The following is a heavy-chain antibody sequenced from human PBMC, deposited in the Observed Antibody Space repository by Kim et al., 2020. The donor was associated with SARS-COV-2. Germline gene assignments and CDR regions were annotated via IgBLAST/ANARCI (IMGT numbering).Heavy chain of an antibody. CDR1: GFTFTSSA. V-gene: IGHV1-58*02. J-gene: IGHJ3*02. D-gene: IGHD3-22*01. CDR2: IVVGSGNT. Sequence: SVKVSCKASGFTFTSSAMQWVRQARGQRLEWIGWIVVGSGNTNYAQKFQERVTITRDMSTSTAYMELSSLRSEDTAVYYCAAGATYYYDSSGYPVAFDIWGQGTMVTVSS. CDR3: AAGATYYYDSSGYPVAFDI.